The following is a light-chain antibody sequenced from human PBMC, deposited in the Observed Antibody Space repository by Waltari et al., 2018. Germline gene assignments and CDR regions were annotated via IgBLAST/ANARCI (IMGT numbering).Light chain of an antibody. J-gene: IGKJ4*01. Sequence: DIRMTQSPSTLSASAGDRVIISCRASPSISKWLALYQQKPGKAPKLLIYEASTLQSGDPSRFSGTGSGTDFTLTISSLQPDDFATYYCQQYNSYSLLTFGGGTKVEIK. CDR2: EAS. CDR3: QQYNSYSLLT. V-gene: IGKV1-5*03. CDR1: PSISKW.